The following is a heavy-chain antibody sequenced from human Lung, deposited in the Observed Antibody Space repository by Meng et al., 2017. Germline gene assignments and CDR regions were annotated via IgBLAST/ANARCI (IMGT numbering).Heavy chain of an antibody. CDR3: ARGRRNEPLFDY. D-gene: IGHD1-14*01. V-gene: IGHV1-69*13. Sequence: QVQLVQSGAEVKKPGPSVKVACKTAGGSFSTHTFSWVRQAPGQGLEWMGGLIAVFDKTKAAPRFQDRVTFTADESTSTAYMELSSLTFDDTAVYFCARGRRNEPLFDYWGQGTLVTVSS. CDR2: LIAVFDKT. CDR1: GGSFSTHT. J-gene: IGHJ4*02.